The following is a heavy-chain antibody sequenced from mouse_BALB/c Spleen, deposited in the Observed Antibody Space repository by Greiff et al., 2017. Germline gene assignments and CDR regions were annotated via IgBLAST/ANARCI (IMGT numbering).Heavy chain of an antibody. J-gene: IGHJ4*01. CDR3: ARRGEVPGAMDY. CDR2: IWSGGST. V-gene: IGHV2-2*02. Sequence: VKVVESGPGLVQPSQSLSITCTVSGFSLTSYGVHWVRQSPGKGLEWLGVIWSGGSTDYNAAFIPRLSISKDNSKSQVFFKMNSLQANDTAIYYCARRGEVPGAMDYWGQGTSVTVSS. CDR1: GFSLTSYG.